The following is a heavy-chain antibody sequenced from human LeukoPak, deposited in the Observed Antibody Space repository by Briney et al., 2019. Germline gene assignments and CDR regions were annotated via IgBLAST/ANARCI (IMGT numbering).Heavy chain of an antibody. Sequence: GGSLRLSCAASGFTLSSYAMTWLRQAPGKGLEWLSYISSDSDTIYYVDSVKGRFTISRDNAKNSLYLQMNSLSDEDTAVYYCARESYSSSGFNWLDLWGEGILVTVSS. V-gene: IGHV3-48*02. D-gene: IGHD6-13*01. CDR1: GFTLSSYA. CDR2: ISSDSDTI. J-gene: IGHJ5*02. CDR3: ARESYSSSGFNWLDL.